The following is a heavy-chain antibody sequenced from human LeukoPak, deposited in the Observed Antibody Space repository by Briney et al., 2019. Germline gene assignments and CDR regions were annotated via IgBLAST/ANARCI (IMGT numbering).Heavy chain of an antibody. Sequence: PGGSLRLSCAASGFTFSSYAMSWVRQAPGKELEWVSAISGSGGSTYYADSVKGRFTISRDNSKNTLYLQMNSLRAEDTAVYYCARGGYGSFDYWGQGTLVTVSS. V-gene: IGHV3-23*01. CDR1: GFTFSSYA. J-gene: IGHJ4*02. CDR2: ISGSGGST. CDR3: ARGGYGSFDY. D-gene: IGHD3-10*01.